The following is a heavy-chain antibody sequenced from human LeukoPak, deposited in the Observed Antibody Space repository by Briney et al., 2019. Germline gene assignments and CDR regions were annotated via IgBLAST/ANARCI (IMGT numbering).Heavy chain of an antibody. CDR1: GGSISSYY. Sequence: SETLSLTCTVSGGSISSYYWSWIRQPPGKGLEWVGYFSYSGGTSYNPSLKSRVTISVYTSKNQFSLRLSSVAAADTAVYYCARNRIVGANYYFDYWGQGTLVTVSS. D-gene: IGHD1-26*01. CDR3: ARNRIVGANYYFDY. CDR2: FSYSGGT. J-gene: IGHJ4*02. V-gene: IGHV4-59*01.